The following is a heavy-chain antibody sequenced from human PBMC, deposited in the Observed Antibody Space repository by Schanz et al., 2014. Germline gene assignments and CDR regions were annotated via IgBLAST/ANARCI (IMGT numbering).Heavy chain of an antibody. CDR1: GFSFSTYG. J-gene: IGHJ4*02. D-gene: IGHD3-10*01. CDR2: ISDSGDST. Sequence: VQLVESGGGVVRPGRSLRLSCAASGFSFSTYGMTWVRQAPGKGLEWVSDISDSGDSTHYADSVKGRFTISRDNSKNTLYLQMNSLRAEDTALYYCAKDGIMVQGVIWERYFDSWGQGTLVTVSS. CDR3: AKDGIMVQGVIWERYFDS. V-gene: IGHV3-23*04.